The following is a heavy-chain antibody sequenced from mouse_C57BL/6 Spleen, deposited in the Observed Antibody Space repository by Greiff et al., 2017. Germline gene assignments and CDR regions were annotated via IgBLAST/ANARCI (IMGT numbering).Heavy chain of an antibody. V-gene: IGHV1-80*01. J-gene: IGHJ2*01. CDR2: IYPGDGDT. Sequence: QVHVKQSGAELVKPGASVKISCKASGYAFSSYWMNWVKQRPGKGLEWIGQIYPGDGDTNYNGKFKGKATLTADKSSSTAYMQLSSLTSEDSAVYFCARKGDYYGSVFDYWGQGTTLTVSS. CDR3: ARKGDYYGSVFDY. CDR1: GYAFSSYW. D-gene: IGHD1-1*01.